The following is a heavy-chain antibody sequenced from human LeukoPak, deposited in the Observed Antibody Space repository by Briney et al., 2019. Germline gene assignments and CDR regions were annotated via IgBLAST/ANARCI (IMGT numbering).Heavy chain of an antibody. Sequence: GGSLRLSCSASGFTFSSYAIHWVRQAPGKGLEYVSAISSNGGSTYYADSVKGRFTISRDNSKNTLYLQMSSLRPEDTAVYYCVKDPGSSGSGYYDYWGQGTLVTVSS. V-gene: IGHV3-64D*06. CDR3: VKDPGSSGSGYYDY. CDR1: GFTFSSYA. CDR2: ISSNGGST. D-gene: IGHD6-19*01. J-gene: IGHJ4*02.